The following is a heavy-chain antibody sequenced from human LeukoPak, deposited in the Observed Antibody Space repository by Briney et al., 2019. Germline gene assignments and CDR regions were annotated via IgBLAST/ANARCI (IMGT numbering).Heavy chain of an antibody. J-gene: IGHJ4*02. CDR2: IYYSGST. CDR1: GGSISSYY. Sequence: SETLSLTCTVSGGSISSYYRSWIRQPPGKGLEWIGYIYYSGSTNYNPSLKRRVTISVDTSKNQFSLKLSSVTAADTAVYYCARGVDHDFWSGYYSYFDYWGQGTLVTVSS. V-gene: IGHV4-59*01. CDR3: ARGVDHDFWSGYYSYFDY. D-gene: IGHD3-3*01.